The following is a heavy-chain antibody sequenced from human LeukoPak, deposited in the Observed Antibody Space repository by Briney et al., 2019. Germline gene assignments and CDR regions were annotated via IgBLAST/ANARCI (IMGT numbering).Heavy chain of an antibody. V-gene: IGHV3-66*01. CDR1: GFSVGTNY. CDR3: ARVYNWNYFDY. Sequence: GGSLRLSCAASGFSVGTNYVSWVRQGPGKGLEWVSVVYGGGTTYYADSVKGRFAISRDNSMNTVHLQMDSLRAEDTAVFYCARVYNWNYFDYWGQGTLVAVSS. CDR2: VYGGGTT. J-gene: IGHJ4*02. D-gene: IGHD1-20*01.